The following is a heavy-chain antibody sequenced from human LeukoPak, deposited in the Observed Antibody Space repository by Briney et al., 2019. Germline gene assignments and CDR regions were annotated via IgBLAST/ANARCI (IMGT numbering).Heavy chain of an antibody. J-gene: IGHJ4*02. Sequence: GGSLRLSCAASGFTFSTYWMSWVREAPGKGLEWVANIKEDGSEKYYGDSVKGRFTISRDNAKNSLYLEMNSLRVEDTAVYYCARDSSGYQWGQGTLVTVSS. D-gene: IGHD3-22*01. CDR2: IKEDGSEK. V-gene: IGHV3-7*01. CDR3: ARDSSGYQ. CDR1: GFTFSTYW.